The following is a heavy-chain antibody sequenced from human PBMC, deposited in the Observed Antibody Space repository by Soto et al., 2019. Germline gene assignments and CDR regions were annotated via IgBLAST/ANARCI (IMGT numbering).Heavy chain of an antibody. CDR2: ISSSGSTI. CDR3: ARADSPLPECGFCATTNWFDP. D-gene: IGHD2-21*01. CDR1: GFTFSDYY. Sequence: GGSLRLSCAASGFTFSDYYMSWIRQAPGKGLEWVSYISSSGSTIYYADSVKGRFTISRDNAKNSLYLQMNSLRAEDTAVYYCARADSPLPECGFCATTNWFDPWGQGTLVTVSS. V-gene: IGHV3-11*01. J-gene: IGHJ5*02.